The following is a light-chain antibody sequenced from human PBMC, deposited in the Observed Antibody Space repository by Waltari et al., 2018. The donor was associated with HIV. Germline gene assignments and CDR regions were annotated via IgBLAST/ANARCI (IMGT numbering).Light chain of an antibody. CDR3: VVYLGSGTWV. CDR1: FGPVATSYA. V-gene: IGLV8-61*01. Sequence: QTVVTQQPSLSVSPGGPVTHTCGLSFGPVATSYAPPCPKQTPGQPPRTLIFNTHTRSSGVPDRFSGSILGNQAALTIAGAQADDESDYYCVVYLGSGTWVFGGGTKLTVL. J-gene: IGLJ2*01. CDR2: NTH.